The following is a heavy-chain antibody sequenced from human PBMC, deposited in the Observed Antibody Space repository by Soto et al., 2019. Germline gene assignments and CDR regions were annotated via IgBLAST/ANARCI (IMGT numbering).Heavy chain of an antibody. V-gene: IGHV3-66*04. J-gene: IGHJ4*02. CDR2: IYRDGYT. Sequence: EVQLVESGGDLVQPGGSLRLSCAASGFTVSSNYMTWVRQAPGKGLEWVSVIYRDGYTYYADSVKGRFTISRDNSKNTLYLQMNTLRAEDTAVYYCGRLFDSGHVPFDYWGQGTLVTVSS. CDR1: GFTVSSNY. D-gene: IGHD3-10*01. CDR3: GRLFDSGHVPFDY.